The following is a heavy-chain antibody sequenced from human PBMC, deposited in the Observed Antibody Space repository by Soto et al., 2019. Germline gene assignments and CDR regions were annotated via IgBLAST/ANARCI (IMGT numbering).Heavy chain of an antibody. CDR2: INAGNGNT. CDR3: ARGSGYYYWDDY. V-gene: IGHV1-3*01. D-gene: IGHD3-22*01. J-gene: IGHJ4*02. Sequence: GASVKVSCKASGYTFTDYAMHWVRQAPGQRLEWMGWINAGNGNTKYSQKLQGRVTITRDTSASTAYMELSSLRSEDTAVYYCARGSGYYYWDDYWGQGTLVTVPQ. CDR1: GYTFTDYA.